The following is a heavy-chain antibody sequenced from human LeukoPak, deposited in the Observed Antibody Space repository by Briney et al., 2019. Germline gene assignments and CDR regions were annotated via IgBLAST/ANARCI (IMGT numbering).Heavy chain of an antibody. J-gene: IGHJ4*02. CDR2: IYHSGST. D-gene: IGHD4-17*01. V-gene: IGHV4-38-2*02. CDR3: ARRGAGRLSTVTDY. CDR1: GYSISSGYY. Sequence: SETLSLTCTVSGYSISSGYYWGWIRQPPGKGLEWIGSIYHSGSTYYNPSLKSRVTISVDKSKNQFSLKLSSVTAADTAVYYCARRGAGRLSTVTDYWGQGTLVTVSS.